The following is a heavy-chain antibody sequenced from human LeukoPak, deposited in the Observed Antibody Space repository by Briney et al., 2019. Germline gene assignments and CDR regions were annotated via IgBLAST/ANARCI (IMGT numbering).Heavy chain of an antibody. V-gene: IGHV4-59*01. CDR3: ARGDGYNWRRWFDP. Sequence: KSSETLSLTCTVSGGSISSYYWSWIRQLPGKGLEWIEYIYYSGSTNYNPSLKSRVTISVDTSRNQFSLKLSSVTAADTAVYYCARGDGYNWRRWFDPWGQGTLVTVSS. D-gene: IGHD5-24*01. J-gene: IGHJ5*02. CDR2: IYYSGST. CDR1: GGSISSYY.